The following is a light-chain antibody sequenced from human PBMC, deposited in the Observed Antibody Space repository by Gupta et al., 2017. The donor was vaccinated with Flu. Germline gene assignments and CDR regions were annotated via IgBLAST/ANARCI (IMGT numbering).Light chain of an antibody. J-gene: IGKJ4*01. CDR3: QQANSFPLT. CDR1: QDISVW. Sequence: DIQMTQSPSSVTASVGDRVTITCRASQDISVWLAWYQQKPGKAHKYLIFASSSLQSGVPSRFSGSGSGTDFTLTISRLHPEVFATYYCQQANSFPLTFGGGTKVEIK. CDR2: ASS. V-gene: IGKV1-12*01.